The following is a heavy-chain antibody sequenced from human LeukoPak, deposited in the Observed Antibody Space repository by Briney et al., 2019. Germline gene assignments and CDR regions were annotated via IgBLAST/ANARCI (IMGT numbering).Heavy chain of an antibody. Sequence: SETLSLTCTVSGGSISSSSYYWGWIRQPPGKGLEWIGSIYYSGSTYYNPSLKSRVTISVDTSKSQFSLKLNSVTAADTAVYYCASTVVVTAIHDYWAREPWSPSPQ. CDR2: IYYSGST. D-gene: IGHD2-21*02. V-gene: IGHV4-39*01. CDR3: ASTVVVTAIHDY. J-gene: IGHJ4*02. CDR1: GGSISSSSYY.